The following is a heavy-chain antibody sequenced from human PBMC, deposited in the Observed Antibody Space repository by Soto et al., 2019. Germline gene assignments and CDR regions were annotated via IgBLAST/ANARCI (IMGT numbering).Heavy chain of an antibody. Sequence: PSETLSLTCTVSGGSISSGDYYWSWIRQPPGKGLEWIGYIYYSGSTYYNPSLKSRVTISVDTSKNQFSLKLSSVTAADTAVYYCARGSITIFGVVPNWFDPWGQGTLVTVSS. CDR1: GGSISSGDYY. CDR2: IYYSGST. D-gene: IGHD3-3*01. V-gene: IGHV4-30-4*01. J-gene: IGHJ5*02. CDR3: ARGSITIFGVVPNWFDP.